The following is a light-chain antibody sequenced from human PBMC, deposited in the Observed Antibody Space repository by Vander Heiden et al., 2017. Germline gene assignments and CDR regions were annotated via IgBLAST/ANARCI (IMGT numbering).Light chain of an antibody. CDR2: KAS. V-gene: IGKV1-5*03. CDR1: QSVAKW. J-gene: IGKJ1*01. CDR3: QQYSSVRGT. Sequence: DIQMTQSPSTLPASVGDSVTITCRARQSVAKWLAWYQQKPGKAPKLLIHKASNLFDGVPSRFSGRGSGTEFTLTITNLQPDDFAIYYCQQYSSVRGTFGQGTRV.